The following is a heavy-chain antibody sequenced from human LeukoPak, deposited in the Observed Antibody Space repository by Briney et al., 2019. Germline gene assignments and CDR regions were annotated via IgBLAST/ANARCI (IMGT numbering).Heavy chain of an antibody. CDR1: GYSFNSQG. Sequence: ASVKVSCKASGYSFNSQGMNWVRQAPGQGLEWMGIINPSGGSTNYAQKFQGRVTMTRDMSTSTVYMELSSLRSEDTAVYYCARDHTNDYSFNYWGQGTLVTVSS. D-gene: IGHD2-15*01. J-gene: IGHJ4*02. CDR3: ARDHTNDYSFNY. CDR2: INPSGGST. V-gene: IGHV1-46*02.